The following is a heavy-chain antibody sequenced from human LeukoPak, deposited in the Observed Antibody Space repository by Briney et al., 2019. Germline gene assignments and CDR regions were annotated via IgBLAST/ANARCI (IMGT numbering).Heavy chain of an antibody. V-gene: IGHV3-30*01. D-gene: IGHD3-3*01. Sequence: PGRSLRLSCAASGFTFSSYAMHWVRQAPGKGLEWVAVISYDGSNKYYADSVKGRFTISRDNSKNTLYLQMNSLRAEDTAVYYCARDQDFWSGYYQGPFDYWGQGTLVTVSS. CDR1: GFTFSSYA. J-gene: IGHJ4*02. CDR3: ARDQDFWSGYYQGPFDY. CDR2: ISYDGSNK.